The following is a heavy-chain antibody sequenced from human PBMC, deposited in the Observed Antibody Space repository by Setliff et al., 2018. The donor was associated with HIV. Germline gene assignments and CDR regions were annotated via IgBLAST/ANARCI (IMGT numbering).Heavy chain of an antibody. J-gene: IGHJ3*02. D-gene: IGHD1-26*01. CDR2: ISTSNGYT. V-gene: IGHV1-18*01. CDR1: GYTFSSYE. CDR3: ARGGSYWGDAFDI. Sequence: ASVKVSCKASGYTFSSYEISWVRQAPGQGLEWMGRISTSNGYTNYAQKLQGRVTVTTDTSTSTAYMELRGLRSDDTAVYYCARGGSYWGDAFDIWGKGTMVTV.